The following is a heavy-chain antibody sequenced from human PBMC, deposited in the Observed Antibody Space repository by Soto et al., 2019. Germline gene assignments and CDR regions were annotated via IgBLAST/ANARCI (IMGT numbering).Heavy chain of an antibody. D-gene: IGHD6-6*01. J-gene: IGHJ6*02. CDR2: IWYDGSNK. V-gene: IGHV3-33*01. CDR3: ASAMSSIAARDRYYYGMDV. Sequence: QVQLVESGGGVVQPGRSLRLSCAASGFTFSSYGMHWVRQAPGKGLEWVAVIWYDGSNKYYADSVKGRFTISRDNSKNTLYLQMTSLRAEDTAVYYCASAMSSIAARDRYYYGMDVWGQGTTVTVSS. CDR1: GFTFSSYG.